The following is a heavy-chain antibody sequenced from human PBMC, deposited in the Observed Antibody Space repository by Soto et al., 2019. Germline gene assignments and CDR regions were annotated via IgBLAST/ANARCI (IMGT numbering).Heavy chain of an antibody. J-gene: IGHJ6*02. CDR3: AREDDGGDRDYYGLDV. V-gene: IGHV4-30-4*01. CDR1: GGSISTDHYH. CDR2: IHYSGSI. D-gene: IGHD2-21*02. Sequence: QVQLQESGPGLVRPSQTLSLTCTVSGGSISTDHYHWTWIRQTPGKGLEWIGYIHYSGSIHFNPSLQSRVSMSVDTSKNLFSLKLSCVTAADTAVYFCAREDDGGDRDYYGLDVWGQGTTVTVSS.